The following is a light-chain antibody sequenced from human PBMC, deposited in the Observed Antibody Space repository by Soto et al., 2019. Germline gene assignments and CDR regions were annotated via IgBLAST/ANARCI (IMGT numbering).Light chain of an antibody. Sequence: EIVLTHSPGTLSLSPGERATLSCRASQSVSSRLAWYQQKPGQAPRLLISGASSRATGIPDRFSGSGSGTDFTLTISRLEPEDFALYYCQQYVTSAITFGQGTRLEIX. CDR3: QQYVTSAIT. J-gene: IGKJ5*01. CDR1: QSVSSR. CDR2: GAS. V-gene: IGKV3-20*01.